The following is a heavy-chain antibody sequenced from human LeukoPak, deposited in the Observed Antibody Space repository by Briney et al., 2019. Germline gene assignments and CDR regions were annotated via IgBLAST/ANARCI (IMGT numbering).Heavy chain of an antibody. CDR1: GYTFTGYY. J-gene: IGHJ4*02. CDR2: INPNSGGT. CDR3: KRKPTYDILTGYGY. Sequence: ASVKVSCKASGYTFTGYYMHWVRQAPGQGLEWMGWINPNSGGTNYAQKFQGRVTMTRDTSISTAYMELSRLRSDDTAVYFCKRKPTYDILTGYGYWGQGTLVTVSS. V-gene: IGHV1-2*02. D-gene: IGHD3-9*01.